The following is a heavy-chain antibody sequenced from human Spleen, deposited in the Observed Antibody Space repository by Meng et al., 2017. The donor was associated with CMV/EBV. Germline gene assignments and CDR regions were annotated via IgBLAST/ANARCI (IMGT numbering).Heavy chain of an antibody. Sequence: GESLKISCAASGFTFSDYGMHWVRQAPGKGLEWVAFIPSDGTKKSYADSVKGRSTISRDNSKNTLYLQVNSLRVEDTAVYYCARARAPYDFRPGMDVWGQGTTVTVSS. CDR1: GFTFSDYG. V-gene: IGHV3-30*02. CDR2: IPSDGTKK. D-gene: IGHD3-3*01. J-gene: IGHJ6*02. CDR3: ARARAPYDFRPGMDV.